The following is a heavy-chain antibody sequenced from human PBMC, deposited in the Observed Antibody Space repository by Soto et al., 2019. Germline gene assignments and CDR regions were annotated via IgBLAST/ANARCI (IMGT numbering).Heavy chain of an antibody. Sequence: SETLSLTCTVSGGSISSYYWSWIRQPPGKGLEWIGYIYYSGSTNYNPSLKSRVTISVDTSKNQFSLKLSSVTAADTAVYYCAREALNDCSSTSCYFSSAFDIWGQGTMVTVSS. V-gene: IGHV4-59*01. CDR2: IYYSGST. J-gene: IGHJ3*02. CDR3: AREALNDCSSTSCYFSSAFDI. CDR1: GGSISSYY. D-gene: IGHD2-2*01.